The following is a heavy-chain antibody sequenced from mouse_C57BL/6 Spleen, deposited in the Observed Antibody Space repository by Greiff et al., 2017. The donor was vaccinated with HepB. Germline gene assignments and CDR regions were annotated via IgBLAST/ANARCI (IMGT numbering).Heavy chain of an antibody. Sequence: EVQRVESGGDLVKPGGSLKLSCAASGFTFSSYGMSWVRQTPDKRLEWVATISSGGSYTYYPDSVKGRFTISRDNAKNTLYLQMSSLKSEDTAMYYCARRGEGGYFDYWGQGTTLTVSS. CDR2: ISSGGSYT. CDR3: ARRGEGGYFDY. V-gene: IGHV5-6*01. CDR1: GFTFSSYG. J-gene: IGHJ2*01.